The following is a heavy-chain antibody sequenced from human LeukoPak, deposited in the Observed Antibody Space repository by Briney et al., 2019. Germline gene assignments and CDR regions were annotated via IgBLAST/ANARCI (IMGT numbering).Heavy chain of an antibody. Sequence: GASVKVSCKASGYTFTGYYMHWVRQAPGQVLEWMGWINPNSGGTNYAQKFQGRVTMTRDTSISTAYMELSRLRSDDTAVYYCAREIKDIAVAAYYFDYWGQGTLVTVSS. V-gene: IGHV1-2*02. CDR2: INPNSGGT. CDR1: GYTFTGYY. D-gene: IGHD6-19*01. CDR3: AREIKDIAVAAYYFDY. J-gene: IGHJ4*02.